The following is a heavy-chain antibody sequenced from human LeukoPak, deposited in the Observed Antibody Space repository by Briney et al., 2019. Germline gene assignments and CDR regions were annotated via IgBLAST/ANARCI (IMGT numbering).Heavy chain of an antibody. V-gene: IGHV3-23*01. CDR2: ISSSGSGT. CDR3: AKEWYSTSSAGLDY. Sequence: GGSLRLSCAASGFTFSRFALNWVRQAPGKGLEWVSAISSSGSGTYYADSVKGRFTISRDNSKSTLYLQMNSLSAEDTAVYYCAKEWYSTSSAGLDYWGQGTLVAVSS. J-gene: IGHJ4*02. D-gene: IGHD6-6*01. CDR1: GFTFSRFA.